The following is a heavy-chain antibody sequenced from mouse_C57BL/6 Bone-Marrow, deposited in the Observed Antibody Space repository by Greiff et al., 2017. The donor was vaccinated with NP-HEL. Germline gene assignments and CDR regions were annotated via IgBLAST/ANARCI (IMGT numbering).Heavy chain of an antibody. V-gene: IGHV1-82*01. J-gene: IGHJ2*01. Sequence: QVQLKQSGPELVKPGASVKISCKASGYAFSSSWMNWVKQRPGKGLEWIGRIYPGDGDTNYNGKFKGKATLTADKSSSTAYMQLSSLTSEDSAVYFCARRGGPDYWGQGTTLTVSS. CDR3: ARRGGPDY. CDR1: GYAFSSSW. CDR2: IYPGDGDT.